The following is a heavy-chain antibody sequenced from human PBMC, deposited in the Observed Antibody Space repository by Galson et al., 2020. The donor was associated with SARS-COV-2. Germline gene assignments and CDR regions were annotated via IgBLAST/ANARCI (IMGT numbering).Heavy chain of an antibody. J-gene: IGHJ3*01. CDR3: ARQYDVRSQDGFDV. V-gene: IGHV3-21*01. CDR1: GLPFDMYT. CDR2: LSSGSSYI. D-gene: IGHD3-16*01. Sequence: NSGGSLRLSCAASGLPFDMYTMTWVRKAPGKGLEWVSFLSSGSSYIYYADSVRGRFTISRDNAKNSVSLQMNSLRAEDTALYFCARQYDVRSQDGFDVWGQGTMVTVSS.